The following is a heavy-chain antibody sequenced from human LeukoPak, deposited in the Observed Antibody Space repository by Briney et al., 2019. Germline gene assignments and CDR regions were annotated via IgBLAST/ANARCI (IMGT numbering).Heavy chain of an antibody. V-gene: IGHV4-34*01. J-gene: IGHJ3*02. CDR2: INHSGTT. D-gene: IGHD6-25*01. CDR1: VGSFSGYY. Sequence: PSETLSLTCAVYVGSFSGYYWSWIRQPPGKGLEWVGEINHSGTTNYNPSLKSRVTISVDTSKNQFSLKLSPVTAADTAVYYCARSDGRRAFDIWGQGTMVTVSS. CDR3: ARSDGRRAFDI.